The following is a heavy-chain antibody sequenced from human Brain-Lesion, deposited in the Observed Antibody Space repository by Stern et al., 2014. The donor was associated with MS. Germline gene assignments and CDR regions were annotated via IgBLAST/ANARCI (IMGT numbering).Heavy chain of an antibody. V-gene: IGHV1-69*01. J-gene: IGHJ6*02. Sequence: VQLVESGAEVKKPGSSVKVSCKASGGTFSSYAISWVRQAPGQGLEWMGGIIPIFGTANYAQKFQGRVTITADESTSTAYMELSSLRSEDTAGYYCARGVLRFLEWPYYGMDVWGQGTTVTVSS. D-gene: IGHD3-3*01. CDR2: IIPIFGTA. CDR3: ARGVLRFLEWPYYGMDV. CDR1: GGTFSSYA.